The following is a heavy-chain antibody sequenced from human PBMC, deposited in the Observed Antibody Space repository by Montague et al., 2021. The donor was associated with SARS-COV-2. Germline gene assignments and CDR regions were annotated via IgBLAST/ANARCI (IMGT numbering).Heavy chain of an antibody. CDR2: LEKKKST. V-gene: IGHV4-39*01. J-gene: IGHJ4*02. Sequence: SETLSLTCTVSGVVELRRRSEEHTSELQSHHDLVCRLLLEKKKSTFYNPSLNSRVTIFVDTSKNQFSLKLSSVTAADTAVYYWATRTRYPQNDCGFWGQGTPVNVYS. CDR1: GVVELRRRSE. D-gene: IGHD1-1*01. CDR3: ATRTRYPQNDCGF.